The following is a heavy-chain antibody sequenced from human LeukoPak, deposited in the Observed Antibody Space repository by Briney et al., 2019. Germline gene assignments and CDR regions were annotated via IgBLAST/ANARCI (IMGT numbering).Heavy chain of an antibody. V-gene: IGHV4-34*01. D-gene: IGHD2-2*01. J-gene: IGHJ6*02. CDR2: INHSGSN. CDR1: GGSFSGYY. CDR3: ARGIGYCSSTSCYYYYYGMDV. Sequence: SETLSLTCAVYGGSFSGYYWSWIRQPPGKGLEWIGEINHSGSNNYNPSLKSRVTISVDTSKNQFSLKLSSVTAADTAVYYCARGIGYCSSTSCYYYYYGMDVWGQGTTVTVSS.